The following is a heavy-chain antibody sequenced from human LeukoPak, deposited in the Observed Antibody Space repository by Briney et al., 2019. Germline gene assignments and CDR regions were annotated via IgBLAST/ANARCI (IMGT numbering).Heavy chain of an antibody. CDR2: IYTSKSM. Sequence: PSETLSLTCTVSGDSISSGFYDWYWIRQPAGKGLEWIGHIYTSKSMNYNPSLKSRVTISVDTSKNRFSLKLTSVTAADTAVYYCTKGRGIWGQGTLVTVSS. J-gene: IGHJ4*02. D-gene: IGHD3-10*01. CDR1: GDSISSGFYD. V-gene: IGHV4-61*09. CDR3: TKGRGI.